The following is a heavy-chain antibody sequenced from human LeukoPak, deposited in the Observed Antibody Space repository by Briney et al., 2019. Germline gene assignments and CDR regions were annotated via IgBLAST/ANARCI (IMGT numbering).Heavy chain of an antibody. CDR1: GYTFTSYD. CDR3: ARKRVIAAAGTGPGWWFDP. D-gene: IGHD6-13*01. Sequence: GASVTVSCKASGYTFTSYDINWVRQATGQGLEWMGWMNPNSGNTGYAQKFQGRVTMTRNTSISTAYMELSSLRSEDTAVYYCARKRVIAAAGTGPGWWFDPWGQGTLVTVSS. V-gene: IGHV1-8*01. CDR2: MNPNSGNT. J-gene: IGHJ5*02.